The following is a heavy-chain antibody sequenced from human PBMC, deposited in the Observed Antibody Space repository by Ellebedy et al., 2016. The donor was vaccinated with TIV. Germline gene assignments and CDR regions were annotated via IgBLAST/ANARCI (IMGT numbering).Heavy chain of an antibody. CDR1: GFTFSAYW. J-gene: IGHJ5*02. V-gene: IGHV3-74*01. D-gene: IGHD1-1*01. CDR2: IIGDESAT. CDR3: ARGAPYTTWHLDL. Sequence: GECLKISCTASGFTFSAYWMHWVRQAPGKGLVWISRIIGDESATNYADSVKGRFTVSRDNTKKTLYLQMNSLRGDDTALYYCARGAPYTTWHLDLWGQGTLVTVSS.